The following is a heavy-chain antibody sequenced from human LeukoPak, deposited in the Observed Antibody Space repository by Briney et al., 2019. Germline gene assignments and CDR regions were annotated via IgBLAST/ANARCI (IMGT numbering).Heavy chain of an antibody. CDR3: ASIVVVPAATDY. V-gene: IGHV1-2*02. D-gene: IGHD2-2*01. Sequence: ASVKVSCKTSGYTFTNYYVHWVRQAPGQGLEWMGYIVPDTGGVDYDQRFQGRVTMTRDKSISTVYMELSSLKSDDTAVYYCASIVVVPAATDYWGQGTLVTVSS. J-gene: IGHJ4*02. CDR1: GYTFTNYY. CDR2: IVPDTGGV.